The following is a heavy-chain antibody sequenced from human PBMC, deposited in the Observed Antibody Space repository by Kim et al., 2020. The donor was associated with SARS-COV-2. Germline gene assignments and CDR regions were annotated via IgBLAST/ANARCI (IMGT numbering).Heavy chain of an antibody. CDR1: GYTFTSYD. CDR3: ARGLGWNENNWFDP. J-gene: IGHJ5*02. CDR2: MNPNSGNT. D-gene: IGHD1-1*01. Sequence: ASVKVSCKASGYTFTSYDINWVRQATGQGLEWMGWMNPNSGNTGYAQKFQGRVTMTRNTSISTAYMELSSLRSEDTAVYYCARGLGWNENNWFDPWGQGTLVTVSS. V-gene: IGHV1-8*01.